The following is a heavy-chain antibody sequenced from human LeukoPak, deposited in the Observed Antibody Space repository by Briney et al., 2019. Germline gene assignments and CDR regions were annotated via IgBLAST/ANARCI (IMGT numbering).Heavy chain of an antibody. J-gene: IGHJ5*02. CDR3: ARDREQPKTAHNNWFDP. CDR1: GGSISSYY. Sequence: PSETLSLTCTVSGGSISSYYWSWIRQPAGKGLEWIGRIYTSGSTNYNPSLKSRVTMSVDTSKNQFSLKLSSVTAADTAVYYCARDREQPKTAHNNWFDPWGQGTLATVSS. V-gene: IGHV4-4*07. CDR2: IYTSGST.